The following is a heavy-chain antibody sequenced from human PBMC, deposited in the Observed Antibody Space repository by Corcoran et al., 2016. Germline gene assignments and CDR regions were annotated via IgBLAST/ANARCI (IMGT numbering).Heavy chain of an antibody. Sequence: QVQLVQSGAEVKKPGASVKVSCKASGYTFTSYYMHWVRQAPGQGLEWMGIINPSGGSTSYAQKFQGRVTMTRDTSTSTVYMELSSLRSEDTAVYYCARDAAPYYYDSSGARVHWYFDLWGRGTLVTVSS. D-gene: IGHD3-22*01. V-gene: IGHV1-46*01. CDR1: GYTFTSYY. CDR2: INPSGGST. CDR3: ARDAAPYYYDSSGARVHWYFDL. J-gene: IGHJ2*01.